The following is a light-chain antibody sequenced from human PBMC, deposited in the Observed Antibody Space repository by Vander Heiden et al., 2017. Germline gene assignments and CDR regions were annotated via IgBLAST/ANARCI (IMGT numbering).Light chain of an antibody. CDR2: SAF. V-gene: IGKV1-39*01. Sequence: DIQMTQSPSSLSASIVDRVTITCRASQTINTYLNWYQQKPGEAPKLLIYSAFNLQDGVPSRFSGSRSGTNFTLTISSLQPEDFASYFCQQSYSTMWTFGQGTKVEVK. J-gene: IGKJ1*01. CDR1: QTINTY. CDR3: QQSYSTMWT.